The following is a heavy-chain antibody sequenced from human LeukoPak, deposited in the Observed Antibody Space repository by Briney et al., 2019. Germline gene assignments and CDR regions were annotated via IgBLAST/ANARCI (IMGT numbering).Heavy chain of an antibody. Sequence: PGGSLRLSCSASGFTFSSYAMHWVRQAPGKGLEYVSAISSNGGSTYYADSVKGRFTISRDNSKNTLYLQMNSLRAEDTAVYYCARYSSGFLDSWGQGTLVTVSS. CDR3: ARYSSGFLDS. CDR1: GFTFSSYA. J-gene: IGHJ4*02. CDR2: ISSNGGST. V-gene: IGHV3-64*04. D-gene: IGHD6-19*01.